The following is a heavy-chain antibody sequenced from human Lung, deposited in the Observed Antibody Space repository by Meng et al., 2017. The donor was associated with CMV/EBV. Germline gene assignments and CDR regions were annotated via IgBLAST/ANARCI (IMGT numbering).Heavy chain of an antibody. J-gene: IGHJ4*02. V-gene: IGHV3-21*01. D-gene: IGHD5-12*01. Sequence: ESXKISXAASGFTFSSYDMSWVRQAPGKGLEWVSSISTGGRDLYYADSVKGRFTISRDNAKNSLHLQMNSLRAEDTAVYFCARVWGKGSGYDFDLWGRGXPVTVSS. CDR3: ARVWGKGSGYDFDL. CDR1: GFTFSSYD. CDR2: ISTGGRDL.